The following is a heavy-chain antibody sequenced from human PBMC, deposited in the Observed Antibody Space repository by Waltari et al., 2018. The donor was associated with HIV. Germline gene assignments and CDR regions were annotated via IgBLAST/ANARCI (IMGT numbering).Heavy chain of an antibody. Sequence: EVQLVESGGGLVQPGGSLRLSCAASGFTFSSYWMHWVRQAPGKGLVWVSRITRDGSTSVHADSLKGRFTIARDNASNTMYLQMNRLGSEDSAMYYCAKGGTSAYTFGFGRWGQGTLGTVSS. CDR1: GFTFSSYW. J-gene: IGHJ1*01. V-gene: IGHV3-74*01. D-gene: IGHD5-18*01. CDR3: AKGGTSAYTFGFGR. CDR2: ITRDGSTS.